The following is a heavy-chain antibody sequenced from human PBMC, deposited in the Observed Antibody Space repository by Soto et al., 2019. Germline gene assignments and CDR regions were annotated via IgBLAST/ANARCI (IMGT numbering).Heavy chain of an antibody. Sequence: PSETLSLTCTVSGGSISSGDYYWSWIRQPPGKGLEWIGYIYYSGSTYYNPSLKSRVTISVDTSKNQFSLKLSSVTAADTAVYYCARATVLVPAAGVDGMDVWGQGTTVT. V-gene: IGHV4-30-4*01. D-gene: IGHD2-2*01. CDR1: GGSISSGDYY. CDR3: ARATVLVPAAGVDGMDV. CDR2: IYYSGST. J-gene: IGHJ6*02.